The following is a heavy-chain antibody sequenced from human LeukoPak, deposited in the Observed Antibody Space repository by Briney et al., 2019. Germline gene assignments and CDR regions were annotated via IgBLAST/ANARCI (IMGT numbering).Heavy chain of an antibody. Sequence: PSETLSLTCSVSDDSISSYHWSWIRQSPGKGLEWIGYIFYRGSISYNPSLKSRVTISADASKNQVSLRLVSVTPADTAVYYCVREIRDAYNYYSHMDVWGKGTTVIISS. CDR2: IFYRGSI. CDR3: VREIRDAYNYYSHMDV. D-gene: IGHD5-24*01. J-gene: IGHJ6*03. CDR1: DDSISSYH. V-gene: IGHV4-59*01.